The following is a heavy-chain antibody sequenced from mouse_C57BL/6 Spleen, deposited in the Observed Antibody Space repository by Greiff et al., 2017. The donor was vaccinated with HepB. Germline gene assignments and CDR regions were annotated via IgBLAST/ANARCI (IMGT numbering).Heavy chain of an antibody. V-gene: IGHV7-3*01. J-gene: IGHJ2*01. D-gene: IGHD1-1*01. Sequence: EVQLVESGGGLVQPGGSLSLSCAASGFTFTDYYMSWVRQPPGKALEWLGFIRNKANGYTTEYSASVKGQFTISRDNSQSILYLQMNALRAEDSATYYCARRCGSSSRHFDYWGQGTTLTVSS. CDR3: ARRCGSSSRHFDY. CDR2: IRNKANGYTT. CDR1: GFTFTDYY.